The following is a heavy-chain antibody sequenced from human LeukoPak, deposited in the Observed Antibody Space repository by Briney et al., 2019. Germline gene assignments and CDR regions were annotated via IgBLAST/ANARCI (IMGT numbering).Heavy chain of an antibody. CDR1: VGTFSSYA. J-gene: IGHJ6*02. V-gene: IGHV1-69*13. Sequence: ASVKVSCKASVGTFSSYAISWVRQAPGQGLEWMGGIIPIFGTANYAQKFQGRVTITADESTSTAYMELSSLRSEDTAVYYCARDWRPSYGSGIGYYGMDVWGQGTTVTVSS. D-gene: IGHD3-10*01. CDR2: IIPIFGTA. CDR3: ARDWRPSYGSGIGYYGMDV.